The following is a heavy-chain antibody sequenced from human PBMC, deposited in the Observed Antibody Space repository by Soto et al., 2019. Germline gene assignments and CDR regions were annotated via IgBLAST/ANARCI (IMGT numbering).Heavy chain of an antibody. CDR3: ARDMTGADDY. V-gene: IGHV3-74*01. J-gene: IGHJ4*02. D-gene: IGHD3-9*01. Sequence: EVHLVESGGGLVQPGGSLRLSCAASGFTFSKYWFHWVRQAPGKGLMWVSRIDPYDTGITYADSVKGRFTISRDNATNTLYLQMDSLTAEDTAVYYFARDMTGADDYLGQGTLVTVSS. CDR1: GFTFSKYW. CDR2: IDPYDTGI.